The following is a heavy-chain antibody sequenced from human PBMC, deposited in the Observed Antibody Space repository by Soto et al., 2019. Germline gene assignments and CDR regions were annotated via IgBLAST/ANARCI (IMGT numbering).Heavy chain of an antibody. CDR3: ARDPLTYYYDSSGFDH. Sequence: ASVKVSCKTSGYTFNKYGVSWVRQAPGQGLEWMGWISGYNGNTKFAQKFQGRVTMTTDTSTSTAYMELRSLRSDDTAVYYCARDPLTYYYDSSGFDHWGQGTLVTVSS. J-gene: IGHJ4*02. D-gene: IGHD3-22*01. CDR2: ISGYNGNT. CDR1: GYTFNKYG. V-gene: IGHV1-18*01.